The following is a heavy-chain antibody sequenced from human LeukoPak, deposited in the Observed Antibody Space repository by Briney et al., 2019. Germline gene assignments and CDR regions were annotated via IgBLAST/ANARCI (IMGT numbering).Heavy chain of an antibody. J-gene: IGHJ4*02. V-gene: IGHV4-34*01. Sequence: PSETLSLTCAVYGGSFSGYYWSWIRQPPGKGLEWIGEINHSGSTNYNPSLKSRVTISVDTSKNQFSLKLSSVTAADTAVYYCARFGRSKRVIVDNWGQGTLVTVSS. CDR3: ARFGRSKRVIVDN. CDR1: GGSFSGYY. D-gene: IGHD3-16*02. CDR2: INHSGST.